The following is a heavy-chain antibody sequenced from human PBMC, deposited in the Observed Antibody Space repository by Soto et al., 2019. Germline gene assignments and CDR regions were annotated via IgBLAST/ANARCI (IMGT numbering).Heavy chain of an antibody. CDR2: IKQDGSEK. Sequence: GGSLRLSCAASGFTFSSYWMSWVRQAPGKGLEWVANIKQDGSEKYYVDSVKGRFTTSRDNAKNSLYLQMNSLRAEDTAVYYCARGPLLTGPSYYYYYGMDVWGQGTTVTVSS. CDR1: GFTFSSYW. J-gene: IGHJ6*02. V-gene: IGHV3-7*05. D-gene: IGHD3-9*01. CDR3: ARGPLLTGPSYYYYYGMDV.